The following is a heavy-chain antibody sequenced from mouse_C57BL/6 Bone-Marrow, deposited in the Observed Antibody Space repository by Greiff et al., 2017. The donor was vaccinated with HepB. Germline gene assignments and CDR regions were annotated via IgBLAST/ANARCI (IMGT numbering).Heavy chain of an antibody. Sequence: DVMLVESGGGLVKPGGSLKLSCAASGFTFSSYAMSWVRQTPEKRLEWVATISDGGSYTYYPDNVKGRFTISRDNAKNNLYLQMSHLKSEDTAMYYCARAGWDYDGYYAMDYWGQGTSVTVSS. CDR3: ARAGWDYDGYYAMDY. CDR1: GFTFSSYA. J-gene: IGHJ4*01. CDR2: ISDGGSYT. D-gene: IGHD2-4*01. V-gene: IGHV5-4*03.